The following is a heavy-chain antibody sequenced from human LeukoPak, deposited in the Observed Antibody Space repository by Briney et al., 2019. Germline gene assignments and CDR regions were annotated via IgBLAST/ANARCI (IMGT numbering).Heavy chain of an antibody. CDR3: SKNYYDFWSGDSDYYYYMDV. CDR1: GFTFSSYG. J-gene: IGHJ6*03. D-gene: IGHD3-3*01. CDR2: IWYDGSNK. V-gene: IGHV3-33*06. Sequence: PGRSLRLSCAASGFTFSSYGMHWVRQAPGKGLEWVAVIWYDGSNKYYADSVKGRFTISRDNSKNTLYLQMNSLRAEATAVSSCSKNYYDFWSGDSDYYYYMDVWGKGTTVTVSS.